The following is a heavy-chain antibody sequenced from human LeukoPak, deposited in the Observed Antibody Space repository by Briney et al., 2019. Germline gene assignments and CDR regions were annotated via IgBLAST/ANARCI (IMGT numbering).Heavy chain of an antibody. CDR2: IYYSGST. CDR1: GGSISSSSYY. V-gene: IGHV4-39*01. D-gene: IGHD2-15*01. Sequence: PSETLSLTCTVSGGSISSSSYYWGWIRQPPGKGREWIGSIYYSGSTYYNPSLKSRVTISVDTSKNQFSLKLSSVTAADTAVYYCASGGYCSGGSCYQTIDYWGQGTLVTVSS. CDR3: ASGGYCSGGSCYQTIDY. J-gene: IGHJ4*02.